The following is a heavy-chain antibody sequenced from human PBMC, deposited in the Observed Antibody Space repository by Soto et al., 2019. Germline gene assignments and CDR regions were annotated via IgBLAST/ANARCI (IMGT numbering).Heavy chain of an antibody. J-gene: IGHJ3*01. Sequence: NPSETLSLTCAVYGGSFSGYYWSWIRQSPRKGLEWIGEINDRGTTNYNPSLKSRVNISVHTSKNQFSLKMSYVTAADTDVYYCARTREEWQYDAFDLWGQGTMVTVSS. V-gene: IGHV4-34*01. D-gene: IGHD3-3*01. CDR2: INDRGTT. CDR1: GGSFSGYY. CDR3: ARTREEWQYDAFDL.